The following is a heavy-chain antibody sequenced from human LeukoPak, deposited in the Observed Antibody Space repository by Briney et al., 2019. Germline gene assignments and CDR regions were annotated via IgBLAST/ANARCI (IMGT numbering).Heavy chain of an antibody. V-gene: IGHV4-34*01. Sequence: PSKTLSLTCAVYGGSFSGYYWSWIRQPPGKGLEWIGEINHSGSTNYNPSLKSRVTISVDTSKNQFSLKLSSVTAADTAVYYCARGRRYYDSSGYSPFDYWGQGTLVTVSS. D-gene: IGHD3-22*01. CDR2: INHSGST. CDR3: ARGRRYYDSSGYSPFDY. CDR1: GGSFSGYY. J-gene: IGHJ4*02.